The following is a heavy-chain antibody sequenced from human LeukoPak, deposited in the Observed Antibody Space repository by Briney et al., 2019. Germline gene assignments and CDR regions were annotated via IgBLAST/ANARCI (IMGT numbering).Heavy chain of an antibody. Sequence: GASVKVSCKASGGTFCSYAISWVRQAPGQGLEWMGRIIPILGIANYAQKFQGRVTITADKSTSTAYMELSSLRSEDTAVYYCVIIEAVAKYWGQGTLVTVSS. CDR3: VIIEAVAKY. J-gene: IGHJ4*02. CDR2: IIPILGIA. CDR1: GGTFCSYA. D-gene: IGHD6-19*01. V-gene: IGHV1-69*04.